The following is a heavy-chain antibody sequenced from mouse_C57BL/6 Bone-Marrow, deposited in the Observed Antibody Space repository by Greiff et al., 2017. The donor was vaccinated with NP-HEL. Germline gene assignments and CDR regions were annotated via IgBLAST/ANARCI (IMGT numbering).Heavy chain of an antibody. V-gene: IGHV2-9-1*01. J-gene: IGHJ3*01. CDR2: IWTGGGT. CDR3: AREDYYGSSPGWFAY. CDR1: GFSLTSYA. Sequence: VQGVESGPGLVAPSQSLSITCTVSGFSLTSYAISWVRQPPGKGLEWLGVIWTGGGTNYNSALKSRLSISKDNSKSQVFLKMNSLQTDDTARYYWAREDYYGSSPGWFAYWGQGTLVTVSA. D-gene: IGHD1-1*01.